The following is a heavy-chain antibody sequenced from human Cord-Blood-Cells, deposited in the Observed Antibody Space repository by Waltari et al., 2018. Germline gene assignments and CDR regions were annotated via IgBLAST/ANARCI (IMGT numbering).Heavy chain of an antibody. CDR2: INHSGST. V-gene: IGHV4-34*01. CDR3: ARGNEYSSSPFDY. Sequence: QVQLQQWGAGLLKPSEPLSLTCAVYGGSFSGYYWSWIRQPPGKGLEWIGEINHSGSTNYNPSLKRRVTISVDTSKNQFSLKLSSVTAADTAVYYCARGNEYSSSPFDYWGQGTLVTVSS. D-gene: IGHD6-6*01. CDR1: GGSFSGYY. J-gene: IGHJ4*02.